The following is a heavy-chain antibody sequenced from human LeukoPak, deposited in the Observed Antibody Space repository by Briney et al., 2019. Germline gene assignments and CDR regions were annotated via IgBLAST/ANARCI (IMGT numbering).Heavy chain of an antibody. J-gene: IGHJ4*02. CDR3: ARWAPPFDY. CDR2: INQDGSAK. D-gene: IGHD1-26*01. V-gene: IGHV3-7*01. Sequence: PGGSLRLSCAASGFTFDSSWMSWVRQAPGKGLEWVANINQDGSAKYYVDSVKGRFTISRDNAKNSLYLQMNSLRAEDTAVYYCARWAPPFDYWGQGTLVTVSS. CDR1: GFTFDSSW.